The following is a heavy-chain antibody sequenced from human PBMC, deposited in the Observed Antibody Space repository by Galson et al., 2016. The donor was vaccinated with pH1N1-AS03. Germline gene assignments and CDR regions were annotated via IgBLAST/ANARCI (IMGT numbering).Heavy chain of an antibody. V-gene: IGHV3-74*01. CDR2: IDNDGRNT. CDR1: GFIFNNHW. CDR3: AREGLGGDACDI. Sequence: SLRLSCAASGFIFNNHWMHWVRQPPGEGLVWVSRIDNDGRNTDYADSVKGRFIMSRDKAKNTLYLEMNSRRVGDTSVYYCAREGLGGDACDIWGKGSMVTVS. J-gene: IGHJ3*02. D-gene: IGHD3/OR15-3a*01.